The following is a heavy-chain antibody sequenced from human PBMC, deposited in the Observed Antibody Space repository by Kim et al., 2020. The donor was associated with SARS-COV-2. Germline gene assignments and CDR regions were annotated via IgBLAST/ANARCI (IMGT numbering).Heavy chain of an antibody. V-gene: IGHV3-43*02. D-gene: IGHD3-9*01. CDR3: AKENYDILTGYSDYMDV. CDR2: ISGDGGST. Sequence: GGSLRLSCAASGFTFDDYAMHWVRQAPGKGLEWVSLISGDGGSTYYADSVKGRFTISRDNSKNSLYLQMNSLRTEDTALYYCAKENYDILTGYSDYMDVWGKGTTVTVSS. CDR1: GFTFDDYA. J-gene: IGHJ6*03.